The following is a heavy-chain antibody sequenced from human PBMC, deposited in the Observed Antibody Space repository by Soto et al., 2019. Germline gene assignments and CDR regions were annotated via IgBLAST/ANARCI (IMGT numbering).Heavy chain of an antibody. V-gene: IGHV4-34*01. CDR2: INHSGST. Sequence: PSETLSLTCAVYGGSFSGYYWSWIRQPPGKGLEWIGEINHSGSTNYNPSLKSRVTISVDTSKNQFSLKLSSVTAADTAVYYCARGRNVLRSFDLLLDDRGVWGQGTTVPVSS. J-gene: IGHJ6*02. CDR3: ARGRNVLRSFDLLLDDRGV. D-gene: IGHD3-9*01. CDR1: GGSFSGYY.